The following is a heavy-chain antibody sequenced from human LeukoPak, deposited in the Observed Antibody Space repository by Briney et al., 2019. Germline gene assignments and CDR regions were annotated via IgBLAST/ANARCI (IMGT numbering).Heavy chain of an antibody. V-gene: IGHV1-2*02. CDR1: GYTFTGYY. CDR3: ARGAEPATISYHDY. J-gene: IGHJ4*02. D-gene: IGHD5-24*01. Sequence: GASVKVSCKASGYTFTGYYMHWVRQAPGQGLEWMGWINPNSGGTNYAQKFQGRVTMTRDTSISTAYMELSRLRSDDTAVYYCARGAEPATISYHDYWGRGTLVTVSS. CDR2: INPNSGGT.